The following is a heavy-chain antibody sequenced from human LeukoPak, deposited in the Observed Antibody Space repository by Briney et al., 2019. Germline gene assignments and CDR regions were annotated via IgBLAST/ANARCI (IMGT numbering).Heavy chain of an antibody. D-gene: IGHD6-6*01. J-gene: IGHJ4*02. V-gene: IGHV4-4*02. CDR3: ARPRGSSYKGFDY. CDR1: GGSISSSNW. Sequence: SGTLSLTCAISGGSISSSNWWTWVRQPPGKGLEWVGEIYPRGNTNYNPSLERRVTISVDESKTQLSLRLESVTAADTAVYYCARPRGSSYKGFDYWGQGTLVTVSS. CDR2: IYPRGNT.